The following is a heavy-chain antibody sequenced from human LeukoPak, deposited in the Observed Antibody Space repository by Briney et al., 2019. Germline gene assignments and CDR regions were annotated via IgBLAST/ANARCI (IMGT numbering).Heavy chain of an antibody. CDR1: GGSISSYY. V-gene: IGHV4-59*01. D-gene: IGHD3-22*01. CDR2: IYYSGST. Sequence: PSKTLSLTCTVSGGSISSYYWSWIRQPPGKGLEWIGYIYYSGSTNYNPSLKSRVTISVDTSKNQFSLKLSSVTAADTAVYYCAREYYYDSSGYYAAFDIWGQGTMVTVSS. J-gene: IGHJ3*02. CDR3: AREYYYDSSGYYAAFDI.